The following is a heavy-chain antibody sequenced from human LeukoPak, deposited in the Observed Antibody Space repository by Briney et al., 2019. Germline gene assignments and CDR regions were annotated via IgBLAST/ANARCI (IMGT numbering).Heavy chain of an antibody. CDR1: GFTFSNAW. CDR2: IKSKTDGGTT. Sequence: PGGSLRLSCAASGFTFSNAWMSWVRQAPGKGLEWAGRIKSKTDGGTTDYAAPVKGRFTISRDDSKNTLYLQMNSLKTEDTAVYYCTTEYCSGGSCYSAFSPSTFDPWGQGTLVTVSS. D-gene: IGHD2-15*01. J-gene: IGHJ5*02. V-gene: IGHV3-15*01. CDR3: TTEYCSGGSCYSAFSPSTFDP.